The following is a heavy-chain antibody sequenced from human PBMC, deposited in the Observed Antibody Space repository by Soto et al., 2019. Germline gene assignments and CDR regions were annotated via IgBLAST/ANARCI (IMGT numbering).Heavy chain of an antibody. CDR1: GGTFSSYA. Sequence: QVQLVQSGAEVKKPGSSVKVSCKASGGTFSSYAISWVRQAPGQGLEWMGGIIPIFGTANYAQKFQGRVTITADESTITAYMELSSLRSEDTAVYYCAKEGEDSTYYDYIWGSYRPLGYFDLWGRGTLVTVSS. CDR2: IIPIFGTA. D-gene: IGHD3-16*02. V-gene: IGHV1-69*01. CDR3: AKEGEDSTYYDYIWGSYRPLGYFDL. J-gene: IGHJ2*01.